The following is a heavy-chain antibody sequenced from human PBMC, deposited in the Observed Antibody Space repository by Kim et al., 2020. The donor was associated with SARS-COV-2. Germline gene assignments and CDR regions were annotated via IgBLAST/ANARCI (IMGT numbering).Heavy chain of an antibody. CDR3: ARSAHDTIPDLQYFQH. CDR2: IDPSDSYT. CDR1: GYSFTSYW. V-gene: IGHV5-10-1*01. Sequence: GESLKISCKGSGYSFTSYWISWVRQMPGKGLEWMGRIDPSDSYTNYSPSFQGHVTISADKSISTAYLQWSSLKASDTAMYYCARSAHDTIPDLQYFQHWGQGTLVTVSS. J-gene: IGHJ1*01. D-gene: IGHD3-3*01.